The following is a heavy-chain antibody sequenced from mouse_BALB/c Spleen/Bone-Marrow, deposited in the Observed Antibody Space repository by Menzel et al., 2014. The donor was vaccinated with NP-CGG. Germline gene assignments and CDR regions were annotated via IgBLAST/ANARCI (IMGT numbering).Heavy chain of an antibody. CDR3: AREWTARAVDY. V-gene: IGHV1-54*01. J-gene: IGHJ2*01. Sequence: QVQLQQSGAELVRPGTSVKVSCKASGYAFTNYLIEWVKQRPGQGLEWIGVINPGSGGANYNEKFKGKATLTADKSSSTVYMQLSGLTSDDSAVYFCAREWTARAVDYWGQGTTLTVSS. CDR1: GYAFTNYL. CDR2: INPGSGGA. D-gene: IGHD3-2*01.